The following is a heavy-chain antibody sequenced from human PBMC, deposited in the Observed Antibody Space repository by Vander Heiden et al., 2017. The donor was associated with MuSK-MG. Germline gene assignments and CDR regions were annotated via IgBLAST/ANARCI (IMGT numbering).Heavy chain of an antibody. CDR3: ARDSYYYGSGSYYQFDY. CDR1: GGTFSSYA. J-gene: IGHJ4*02. Sequence: VHLMHSGAEVKKPGSSVKVSCKASGGTFSSYAISWVRQAPGQGLEWMGGIIPIFGTANYAQKFQGRVTITADESTSTAYMELSSLRSEDTAVYYCARDSYYYGSGSYYQFDYWGQGTLVTVSS. CDR2: IIPIFGTA. V-gene: IGHV1-69*01. D-gene: IGHD3-10*01.